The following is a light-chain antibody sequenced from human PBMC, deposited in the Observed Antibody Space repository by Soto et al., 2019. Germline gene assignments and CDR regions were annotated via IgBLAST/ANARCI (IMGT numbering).Light chain of an antibody. CDR3: SSFAGTKNV. CDR2: EVS. CDR1: SSDVGGYKY. J-gene: IGLJ1*01. V-gene: IGLV2-8*01. Sequence: QSVLTQPPSASGSPGQSVTISCTGTSSDVGGYKYVSWYQHHPGKAPKLLIFEVSKRPSGVPDRFSGSKSGNTASLTVSGLQPEDEADYYCSSFAGTKNVFGTGTKVTVL.